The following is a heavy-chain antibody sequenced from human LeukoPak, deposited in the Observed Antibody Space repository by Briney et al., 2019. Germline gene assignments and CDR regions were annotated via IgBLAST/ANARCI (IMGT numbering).Heavy chain of an antibody. D-gene: IGHD3-22*01. CDR2: IGGSGGDT. CDR1: GFTFRSYA. CDR3: ADLGTTYYYDRSTY. Sequence: GGSLRLSCAASGFTFRSYAMSWVRQAPGKGLEWVSTIGGSGGDTYYADSVQGRFTISRDNSKNTLFLQMTGLRAEDTAVYYCADLGTTYYYDRSTYWGQGTMVAVSS. J-gene: IGHJ4*02. V-gene: IGHV3-23*01.